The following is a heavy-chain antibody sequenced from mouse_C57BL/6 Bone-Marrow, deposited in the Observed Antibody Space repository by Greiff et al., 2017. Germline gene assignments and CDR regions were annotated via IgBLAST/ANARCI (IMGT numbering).Heavy chain of an antibody. CDR2: ISSGGSYT. V-gene: IGHV5-6*01. J-gene: IGHJ4*01. CDR1: GFTFSSYG. Sequence: EMQGVESGGDLVKPGGSLKLSCAASGFTFSSYGMSWVRQTPDKRLEWVATISSGGSYTYYPDSVKGRFTISRDNAKNTLYLQMSSLKSEDTAMYYCARRGLYAMDYWGQGTSVTVSS. CDR3: ARRGLYAMDY.